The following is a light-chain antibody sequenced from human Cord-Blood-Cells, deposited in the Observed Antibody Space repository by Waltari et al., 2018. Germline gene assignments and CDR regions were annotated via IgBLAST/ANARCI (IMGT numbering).Light chain of an antibody. J-gene: IGLJ3*02. V-gene: IGLV1-40*01. Sequence: QSVLTQPPSVSGAPGQRVTISCTGSSSNIGAGYDVPWYQQLPGTAPNLLISGNSNRPSGVPDRFSGSKSGTSASLAITGLQAEDEADYYCQSYDSSLSGSVFGGGTKLTVL. CDR3: QSYDSSLSGSV. CDR1: SSNIGAGYD. CDR2: GNS.